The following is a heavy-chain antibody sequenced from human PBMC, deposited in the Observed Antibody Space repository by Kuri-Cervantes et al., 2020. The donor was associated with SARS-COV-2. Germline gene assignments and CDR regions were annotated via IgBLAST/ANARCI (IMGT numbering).Heavy chain of an antibody. D-gene: IGHD3-9*01. V-gene: IGHV3-30*02. CDR3: AKSLETGAFDI. CDR2: IRYGGTNK. Sequence: GGSLRLSCAASGFTFSTYGMHWVRQAPGKGLERVALIRYGGTNKYYADSVKGRFTISRDNSKNTLYLQMNSLRAEDTAVYYCAKSLETGAFDIWGQGTMVTVSS. J-gene: IGHJ3*02. CDR1: GFTFSTYG.